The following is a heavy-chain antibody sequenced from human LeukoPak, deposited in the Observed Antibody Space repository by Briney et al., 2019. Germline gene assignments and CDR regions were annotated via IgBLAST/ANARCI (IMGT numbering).Heavy chain of an antibody. V-gene: IGHV4-34*01. Sequence: SETLSLTCAVYGGSFRGYYWSWIRQPPGKGLEWIGEINHSGSTNYHPSLKSRVPKSVDTSKNQFSLKLSSVTAADTAVYYCARGFEGTSYSNWFDPWGQGTLVTVSS. CDR1: GGSFRGYY. CDR3: ARGFEGTSYSNWFDP. D-gene: IGHD2-2*01. J-gene: IGHJ5*02. CDR2: INHSGST.